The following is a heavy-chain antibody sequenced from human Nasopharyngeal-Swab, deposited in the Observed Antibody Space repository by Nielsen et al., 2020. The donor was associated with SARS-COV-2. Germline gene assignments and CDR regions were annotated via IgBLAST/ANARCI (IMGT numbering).Heavy chain of an antibody. V-gene: IGHV3-30*03. CDR1: GFSFSTTD. CDR2: TSYDESHK. Sequence: GESLKISCAASGFSFSTTDMHWVRQAPGKGLEWVAVTSYDESHKYYAGSVHGRFTISRDNSKNTLYLQMYSLTTGDTAVYFCARDPILGPPDYFDYWGRGTLVIVSS. D-gene: IGHD1-14*01. J-gene: IGHJ4*02. CDR3: ARDPILGPPDYFDY.